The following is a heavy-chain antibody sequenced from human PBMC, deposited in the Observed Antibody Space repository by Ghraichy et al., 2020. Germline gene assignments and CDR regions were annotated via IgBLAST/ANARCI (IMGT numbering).Heavy chain of an antibody. Sequence: SETLSLTYTLYGGSFSDYYWTWIRQPPGMGLEWIGEITQTGNTNYNTSLESRVTISAETSKNQFSLRLSSVTAADTAVYYCARGSPLIRGVSKRRQDYYYMDIWGNGTTVTVSS. CDR2: ITQTGNT. J-gene: IGHJ6*03. D-gene: IGHD3-10*01. CDR1: GGSFSDYY. CDR3: ARGSPLIRGVSKRRQDYYYMDI. V-gene: IGHV4-34*01.